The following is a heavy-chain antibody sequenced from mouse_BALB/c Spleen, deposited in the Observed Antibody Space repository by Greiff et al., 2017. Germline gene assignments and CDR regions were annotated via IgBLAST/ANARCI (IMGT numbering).Heavy chain of an antibody. V-gene: IGHV1-14*01. CDR2: INPYNDGT. D-gene: IGHD2-3*01. Sequence: VQLQQSGPELVKPGASVKMSCKASGYTFTSYVMHWVKQKPGQGLEWIGYINPYNDGTKYNEKFKGKATLTSDKSSSTAYMELSSLTSEDSAVYYCARENDYWYFDVWGAGTTVTVSS. CDR1: GYTFTSYV. J-gene: IGHJ1*01. CDR3: ARENDYWYFDV.